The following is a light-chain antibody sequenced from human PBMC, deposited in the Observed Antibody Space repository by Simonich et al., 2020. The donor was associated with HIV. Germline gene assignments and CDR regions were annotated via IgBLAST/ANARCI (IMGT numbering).Light chain of an antibody. Sequence: DIQMTQSPSSISASVGDRVTITCRASQGLSNSLAWYQHKPGKAPKLLLYAASRLESGVPSRFSGSGSGTDYTLTISSLQPEDFASYYCQQYYSTPPWTFGQGTKVEIK. CDR3: QQYYSTPPWT. V-gene: IGKV1-NL1*01. CDR2: AAS. CDR1: QGLSNS. J-gene: IGKJ1*01.